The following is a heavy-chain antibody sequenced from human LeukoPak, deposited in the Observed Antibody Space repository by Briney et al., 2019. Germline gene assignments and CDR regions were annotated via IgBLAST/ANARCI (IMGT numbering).Heavy chain of an antibody. CDR2: INHSGST. J-gene: IGHJ4*02. D-gene: IGHD1-26*01. CDR3: ASSYSGSYHRTFDY. CDR1: GGSFSGYY. V-gene: IGHV4-34*01. Sequence: SETLSLTCAVYGGSFSGYYWSWIRQPPGKGLEWIGEINHSGSTNYNPSLKSRVTISVDTSKNQFSLKLSSVTAADTAVYYCASSYSGSYHRTFDYWGQGTLVTVSS.